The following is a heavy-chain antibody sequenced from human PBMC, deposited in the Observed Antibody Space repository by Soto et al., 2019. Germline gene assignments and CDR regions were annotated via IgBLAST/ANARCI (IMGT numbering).Heavy chain of an antibody. CDR2: INGDGSGT. D-gene: IGHD3-10*01. V-gene: IGHV3-74*01. J-gene: IGHJ6*01. Sequence: EVQLVESGGGLVQPGGSLRLSCAASGFTFSKYWVHWVRHVPGKGLVWVSRINGDGSGTSYADSVEGRITISRDNAKSMVYLQMNTLRAEDTAVYYCASERFGMYAMDVW. CDR1: GFTFSKYW. CDR3: ASERFGMYAMDV.